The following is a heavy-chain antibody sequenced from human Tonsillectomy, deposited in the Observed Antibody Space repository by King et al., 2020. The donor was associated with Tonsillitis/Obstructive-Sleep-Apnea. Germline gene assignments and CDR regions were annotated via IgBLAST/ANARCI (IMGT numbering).Heavy chain of an antibody. CDR1: GFTFSDYY. V-gene: IGHV3-11*05. D-gene: IGHD3-3*01. CDR2: ISSSSSYT. J-gene: IGHJ5*02. CDR3: ARERGRVDFWSGYARTSRFGT. Sequence: VQLVESGGGLVKPGGSLRLSCAASGFTFSDYYMSWIRQASGKGLEWLSYISSSSSYTNYADSVKGGCTMSRDNAKDSLYLQINSLRAEDTAVYYCARERGRVDFWSGYARTSRFGTCGQGNLVTVSS.